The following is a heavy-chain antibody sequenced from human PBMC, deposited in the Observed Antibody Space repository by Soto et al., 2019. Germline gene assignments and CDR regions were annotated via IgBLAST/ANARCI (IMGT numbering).Heavy chain of an antibody. J-gene: IGHJ2*01. D-gene: IGHD7-27*01. CDR1: GGSIRSYF. CDR3: AVPGPAGL. CDR2: VYHNGNT. Sequence: QRQLQASGPGLVKPSETLSLTCTVSGGSIRSYFWSWIRQAPGKKLEWLGYVYHNGNTNYNPSLRGRLTLSVAPSNTRHSLNLKSVTAAAVAVYYWAVPGPAGLWGRGTLVTVAS. V-gene: IGHV4-59*01.